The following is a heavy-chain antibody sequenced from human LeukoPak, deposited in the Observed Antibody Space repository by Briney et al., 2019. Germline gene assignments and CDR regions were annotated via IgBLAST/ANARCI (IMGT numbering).Heavy chain of an antibody. CDR1: GFTFSSYA. CDR3: ARRRTGGSGSYFCLDV. V-gene: IGHV3-30-3*01. CDR2: ISHDGSNK. Sequence: GGSLRLSCAASGFTFSSYAMHWVRQAPGKGLEWVAVISHDGSNKYYADSVKGRFTISRDNSKNTLYLQMNSLRTDDTAVYYCARRRTGGSGSYFCLDVWGKGTTVTVSS. D-gene: IGHD3-10*01. J-gene: IGHJ6*04.